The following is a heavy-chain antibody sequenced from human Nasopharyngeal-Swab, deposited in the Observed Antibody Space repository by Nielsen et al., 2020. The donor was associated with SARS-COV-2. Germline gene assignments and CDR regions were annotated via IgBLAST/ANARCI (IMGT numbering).Heavy chain of an antibody. J-gene: IGHJ4*02. D-gene: IGHD3-10*01. CDR3: ARDRYYGSGSFDY. CDR2: ISSSSSYI. Sequence: GESLKISCAASGFTFSSYSMNWVRQAPGKGLEWVSSISSSSSYIYYAGSVKGRFTISRDNAKNSLYLQMNSLRAEDTAVYYCARDRYYGSGSFDYWGQGTLVTVSS. V-gene: IGHV3-21*01. CDR1: GFTFSSYS.